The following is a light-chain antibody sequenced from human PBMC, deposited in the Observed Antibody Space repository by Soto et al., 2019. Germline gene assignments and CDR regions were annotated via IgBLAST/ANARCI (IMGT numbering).Light chain of an antibody. Sequence: EIVLTQSPATLSLSPGERATLSCRASQYIGGYLAWYQLRPGQGPRLLIFDADSSDTGIPDRVSGSGSGTDFTLTISRLEPEDFAVYYCQQRASWTLTFGGGNKVEIK. CDR3: QQRASWTLT. CDR1: QYIGGY. V-gene: IGKV3-11*01. J-gene: IGKJ4*01. CDR2: DAD.